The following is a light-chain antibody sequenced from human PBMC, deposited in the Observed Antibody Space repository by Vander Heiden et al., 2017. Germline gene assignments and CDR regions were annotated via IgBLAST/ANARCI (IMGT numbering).Light chain of an antibody. CDR3: MQALQTPKT. J-gene: IGKJ1*01. CDR2: LGS. Sequence: EIVMTQSPLSVPFTRGEPASIPSSSSHILLHGSGYNYLDWYLQKPGQSPQLLIYLGSNRASGVPDRFSGSGSGTNFTLKISRVEAEDVGVYYCMQALQTPKTFGQGTRVEIK. V-gene: IGKV2-28*01. CDR1: HILLHGSGYNY.